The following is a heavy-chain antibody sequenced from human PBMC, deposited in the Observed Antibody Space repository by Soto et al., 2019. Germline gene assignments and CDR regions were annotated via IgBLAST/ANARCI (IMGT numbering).Heavy chain of an antibody. CDR2: IYYSGST. CDR1: GGSISSGGYY. D-gene: IGHD1-26*01. Sequence: LSLTCTVSGGSISSGGYYWSWIRQHPGKGLEWIGYIYYSGSTYYNPSLKSRVTISVDTSKNQFSLKLSSVTAADTAVYYCARGGVLHDAFDIWGQGTMVTVSS. CDR3: ARGGVLHDAFDI. V-gene: IGHV4-31*03. J-gene: IGHJ3*02.